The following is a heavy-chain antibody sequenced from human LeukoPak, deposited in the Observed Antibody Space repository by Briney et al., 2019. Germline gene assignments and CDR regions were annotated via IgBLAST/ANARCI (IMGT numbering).Heavy chain of an antibody. CDR3: ASLLNGVFDY. V-gene: IGHV4-61*02. Sequence: SQTLSLTXTVSGGSISSGSYYWSWIRQPAGKGLDWIGRIYTSGSTNYNPSLKSRVTISVDTSKNQFSLKLSSVTAADTAVYYCASLLNGVFDYWGQGTLVTVPS. CDR2: IYTSGST. D-gene: IGHD2-21*01. CDR1: GGSISSGSYY. J-gene: IGHJ4*02.